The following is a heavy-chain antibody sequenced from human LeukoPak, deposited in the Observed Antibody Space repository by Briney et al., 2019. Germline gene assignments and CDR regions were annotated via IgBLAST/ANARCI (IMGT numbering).Heavy chain of an antibody. CDR1: GFTFTSSA. CDR2: IVVGSGNT. J-gene: IGHJ6*02. Sequence: SVKVSCKASGFTFTSSAVQWVRQARGQRLDWIGCIVVGSGNTNYAQKFQERVTITRDMSTSTAYMELSSLRSEDTAVYYCAADVPAYCSGGSCSLTYYYGMDVWGQGTTVTVSS. V-gene: IGHV1-58*01. CDR3: AADVPAYCSGGSCSLTYYYGMDV. D-gene: IGHD2-15*01.